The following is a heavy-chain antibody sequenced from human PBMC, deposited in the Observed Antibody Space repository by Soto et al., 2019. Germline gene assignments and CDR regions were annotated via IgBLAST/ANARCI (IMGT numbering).Heavy chain of an antibody. J-gene: IGHJ3*02. CDR3: ARGGFESYGDPDAFDI. CDR2: IDYSGRA. V-gene: IGHV4-38-2*02. D-gene: IGHD4-17*01. CDR1: EDLIISGDD. Sequence: SETQSLTYSVSEDLIISGDDWGWVRKTPGKGLEWLGSIDYSGRAYKNPSLKSRVSASVDLSKNQFSLKLSSVTAADTAVYYCARGGFESYGDPDAFDIWGQGTMVTVSS.